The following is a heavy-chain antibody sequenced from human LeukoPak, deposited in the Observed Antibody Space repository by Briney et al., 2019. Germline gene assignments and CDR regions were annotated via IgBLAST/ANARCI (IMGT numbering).Heavy chain of an antibody. CDR2: IYYSGST. CDR3: ARVPRITMIVVG. CDR1: GGSISSGGYY. Sequence: PSETLSLTCTVSGGSISSGGYYWSWIRQHPGKGPEWIGYIYYSGSTYYNPSLKSRVTISVDTSKNQFSLKLSSVTAADTAVYYCARVPRITMIVVGWGQGTLVTVSS. D-gene: IGHD3-22*01. J-gene: IGHJ4*02. V-gene: IGHV4-31*03.